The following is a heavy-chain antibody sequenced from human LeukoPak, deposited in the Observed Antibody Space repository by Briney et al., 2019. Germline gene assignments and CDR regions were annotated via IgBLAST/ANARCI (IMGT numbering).Heavy chain of an antibody. CDR1: GFTFSSYW. V-gene: IGHV3-7*01. J-gene: IGHJ4*02. CDR3: ASDTYGDENY. CDR2: IKQDGNQK. D-gene: IGHD4-17*01. Sequence: GGSLRLSCAASGFTFSSYWMSWVRQAPGKGLEWVANIKQDGNQKYYVDSVKGRFTISRDNAKNSLYLQMNSLRAEDTAVYYCASDTYGDENYWGQGTLVTVSS.